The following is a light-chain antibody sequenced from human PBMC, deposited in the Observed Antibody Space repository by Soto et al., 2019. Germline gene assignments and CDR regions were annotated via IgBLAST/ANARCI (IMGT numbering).Light chain of an antibody. CDR2: NAS. V-gene: IGKV1-5*03. CDR1: QSISRY. CDR3: QHSSGYPLT. Sequence: DIQMTQSPSTLSASVGDRVTIACRASQSISRYLAWYQQQPGKAPKLLIYNASSLESGVPPRFRGSRSGTDFTLTISSLQPDDFATYYCQHSSGYPLTFGGGTQVAIK. J-gene: IGKJ4*01.